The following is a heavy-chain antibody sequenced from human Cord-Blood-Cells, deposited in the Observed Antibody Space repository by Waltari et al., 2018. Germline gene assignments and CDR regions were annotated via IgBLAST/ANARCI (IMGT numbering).Heavy chain of an antibody. V-gene: IGHV4-31*03. CDR2: IYYSGST. D-gene: IGHD6-13*01. J-gene: IGHJ4*02. CDR1: GGSLSSGGYY. CDR3: ARDPGIAAAGTNHYFDY. Sequence: QVQLQESGPGLVKPSQTLSLTCTVSGGSLSSGGYYWRWIRQHPGKGLEWIGYIYYSGSTYYNPSLKSRVTISVDTSKNQFSLKLSSVTAADTAVYYCARDPGIAAAGTNHYFDYWGQGTLVTVSS.